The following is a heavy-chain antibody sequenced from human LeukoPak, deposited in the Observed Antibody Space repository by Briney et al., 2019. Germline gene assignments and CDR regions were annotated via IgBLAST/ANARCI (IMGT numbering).Heavy chain of an antibody. D-gene: IGHD3-10*01. CDR2: IWYDGSNK. CDR3: AKVGSGSYYNDYYYYMDV. Sequence: GGSLRLSCAASGFTFSSYGMHWVRQAPGKGLEWVAVIWYDGSNKYYADSVKGRFTISRDNSKNTLYLQMNSLRAGDTAVYYCAKVGSGSYYNDYYYYMDVWGKGTTVTVSS. J-gene: IGHJ6*03. V-gene: IGHV3-33*06. CDR1: GFTFSSYG.